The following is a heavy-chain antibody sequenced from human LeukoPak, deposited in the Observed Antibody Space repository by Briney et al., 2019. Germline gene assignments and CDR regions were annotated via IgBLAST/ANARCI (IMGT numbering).Heavy chain of an antibody. Sequence: SGTLSLTCTVSGGSISSGDYYWSWIRQPPGKGLEWIGYIYYSGSTYYNPSLKSRVTISVDTSKNQFSLKLSSVTAADTAVYYCARTVVVVVPAAMVFDYWGQGTLVTVSS. J-gene: IGHJ4*02. CDR3: ARTVVVVVPAAMVFDY. D-gene: IGHD2-2*01. CDR2: IYYSGST. CDR1: GGSISSGDYY. V-gene: IGHV4-30-4*08.